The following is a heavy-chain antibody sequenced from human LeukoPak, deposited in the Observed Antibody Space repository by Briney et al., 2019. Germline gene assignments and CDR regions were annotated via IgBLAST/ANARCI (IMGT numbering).Heavy chain of an antibody. CDR1: GGTFSSYA. CDR2: IIPIFGTA. V-gene: IGHV1-69*13. Sequence: GASVKVSCKASGGTFSSYAISWVRQAPGQGLEWMGGIIPIFGTANYAQKFQGRVTITADESTSTAYMELSSLRSEDTAVYYCARVARGAARRPAYYYYMDVWGKGTTVTVSS. J-gene: IGHJ6*03. D-gene: IGHD6-6*01. CDR3: ARVARGAARRPAYYYYMDV.